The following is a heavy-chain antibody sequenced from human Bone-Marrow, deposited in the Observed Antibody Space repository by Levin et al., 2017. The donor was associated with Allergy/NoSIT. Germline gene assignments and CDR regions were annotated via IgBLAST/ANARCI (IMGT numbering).Heavy chain of an antibody. J-gene: IGHJ4*02. V-gene: IGHV3-20*04. CDR3: ARARSSGANAPWDY. D-gene: IGHD1-26*01. Sequence: AGGSLRLSCAASGFPFADFGLSWVRQVPGKGLEWVSYINWNGASTGYGNSVKGRFTISRDNANNSLFLQMDSLRAEDTALYYCARARSSGANAPWDYWGQGTLVTVSS. CDR1: GFPFADFG. CDR2: INWNGAST.